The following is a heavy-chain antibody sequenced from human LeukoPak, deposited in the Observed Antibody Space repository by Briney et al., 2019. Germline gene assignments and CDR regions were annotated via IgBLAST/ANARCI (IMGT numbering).Heavy chain of an antibody. CDR2: IIPMFGTA. V-gene: IGHV1-69*13. J-gene: IGHJ4*02. CDR1: GGTYSRSA. Sequence: ASVSVSCKASGGTYSRSAISWVRQAPGQGLEWMGGIIPMFGTANYAQKFQGRVTITADESTSTASMELRSLRSEDTAAYYCATDQPPLISAAVVYWGQGTLVTVSS. CDR3: ATDQPPLISAAVVY. D-gene: IGHD6-25*01.